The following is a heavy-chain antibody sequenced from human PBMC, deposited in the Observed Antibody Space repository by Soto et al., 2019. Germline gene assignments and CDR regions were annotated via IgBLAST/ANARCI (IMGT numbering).Heavy chain of an antibody. CDR2: IYPGGVNI. V-gene: IGHV1-46*01. Sequence: ASVKVSCKAIGYSFTSHYMHWVRQAPGQGLEWMGTIYPGGVNIGYAQKFKGRVTMTKDSLYLQMNSLRGDDTAVYYCARYKTGPDPWGQGTLVTVSS. CDR1: GYSFTSHY. J-gene: IGHJ5*02. CDR3: ARYKTGPDP. D-gene: IGHD1-1*01.